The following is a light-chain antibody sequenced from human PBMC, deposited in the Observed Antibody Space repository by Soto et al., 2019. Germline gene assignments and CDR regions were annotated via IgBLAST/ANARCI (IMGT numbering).Light chain of an antibody. CDR2: KAS. CDR1: QSISTW. CDR3: QQYNTYPLT. V-gene: IGKV1-5*03. Sequence: DIQMTQSPSTLSASVGDRVTITCRASQSISTWLAWYQQKPGKAPKLLIYKASNLEDGVPSRFSGSGSGTEFTITISSRQPDDFATYYCQQYNTYPLTCGGGTTVEIK. J-gene: IGKJ4*01.